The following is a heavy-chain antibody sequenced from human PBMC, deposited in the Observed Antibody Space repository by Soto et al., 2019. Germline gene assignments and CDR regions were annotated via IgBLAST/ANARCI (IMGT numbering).Heavy chain of an antibody. V-gene: IGHV1-18*01. CDR3: ARIEYYYDSSGYSPDAFDS. CDR1: GYTFTSYG. J-gene: IGHJ3*02. CDR2: ISAYNGNT. Sequence: ASVKVSCKAFGYTFTSYGISWVRQAPGQGLEWMGWISAYNGNTNYAQKLQGRVTMTTDTSTSTAYMELRSLRSDDTAVYYCARIEYYYDSSGYSPDAFDSWGQGTMVTVSS. D-gene: IGHD3-22*01.